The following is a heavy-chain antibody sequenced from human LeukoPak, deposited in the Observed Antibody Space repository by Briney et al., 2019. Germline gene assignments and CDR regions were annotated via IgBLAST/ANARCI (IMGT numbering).Heavy chain of an antibody. CDR2: ISGSGGST. D-gene: IGHD6-19*01. CDR1: GFMFSSYW. J-gene: IGHJ3*02. V-gene: IGHV3-23*01. Sequence: GGSLRFSCAASGFMFSSYWMSWVRQAPGKGLEWVSAISGSGGSTYYADSVKGRFTISRDNSKNTLYLQMNSLRAEDTAVYYCAKVIPQWLVGAFDIWGQGTMVTVSS. CDR3: AKVIPQWLVGAFDI.